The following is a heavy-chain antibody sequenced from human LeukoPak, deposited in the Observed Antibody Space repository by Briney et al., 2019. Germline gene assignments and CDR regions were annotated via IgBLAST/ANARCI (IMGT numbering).Heavy chain of an antibody. Sequence: SETLSLTYTVSGGSISSGDYYWSWIRQPPGKGLEWIGYIYYSGSTYYNPSLKSRVTISVDTSKNQFSLKLSSVTAADTAVYYCARGLGLHGMDVWGQGTTVTVSS. D-gene: IGHD5-18*01. CDR3: ARGLGLHGMDV. CDR1: GGSISSGDYY. V-gene: IGHV4-30-4*01. J-gene: IGHJ6*02. CDR2: IYYSGST.